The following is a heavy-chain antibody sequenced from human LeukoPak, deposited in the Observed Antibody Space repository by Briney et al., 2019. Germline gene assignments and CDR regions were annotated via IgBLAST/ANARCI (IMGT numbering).Heavy chain of an antibody. J-gene: IGHJ2*01. CDR3: ARNGDYTNWYFDL. D-gene: IGHD4-17*01. V-gene: IGHV4-59*01. Sequence: SETLSLTCTVSGGSISSYYWSWIRQPPGKGLEWIGYIYYSGSTNYNPSLKSRVTISVDTSKNQFSLKLSSVTAADTAVHYCARNGDYTNWYFDLWGRGTLVTVSS. CDR1: GGSISSYY. CDR2: IYYSGST.